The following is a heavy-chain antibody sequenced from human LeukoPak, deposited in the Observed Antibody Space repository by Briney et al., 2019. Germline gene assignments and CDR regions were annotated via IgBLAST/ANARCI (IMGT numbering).Heavy chain of an antibody. CDR1: GGSSIGYY. J-gene: IGHJ5*02. CDR3: ARHYGP. V-gene: IGHV4-34*01. D-gene: IGHD3-16*01. CDR2: INHSGST. Sequence: SETLSLTCAVYGGSSIGYYWSWIRQPPGKGLEWIGEINHSGSTNYNPSLKSRVTIPVDTSKNQFSLKLNSVTAADTAVYYCARHYGPWGQGTLVTVSS.